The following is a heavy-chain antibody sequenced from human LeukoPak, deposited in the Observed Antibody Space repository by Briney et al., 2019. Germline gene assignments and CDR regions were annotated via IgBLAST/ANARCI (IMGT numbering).Heavy chain of an antibody. CDR1: GFTFSDYY. Sequence: PGGSLRLSCAASGFTFSDYYMSWIRQAPGKGLEWVSYISTTSSYTDYAHSVRGRFTISRDNAKNLLYLQMNSLRPEDTAVYYCARDWYCSSSICYTDRNWFDPWGQGTLVTVSS. D-gene: IGHD2-2*02. CDR2: ISTTSSYT. V-gene: IGHV3-11*05. J-gene: IGHJ5*02. CDR3: ARDWYCSSSICYTDRNWFDP.